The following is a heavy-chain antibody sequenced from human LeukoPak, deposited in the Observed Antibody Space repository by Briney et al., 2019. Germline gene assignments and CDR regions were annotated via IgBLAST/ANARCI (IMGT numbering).Heavy chain of an antibody. CDR1: GFTFSSYG. V-gene: IGHV3-33*01. J-gene: IGHJ6*03. CDR2: IWYDGSNK. D-gene: IGHD5-18*01. CDR3: ASLRGYSYGLFYYYMDV. Sequence: QSGGSLRLSCAASGFTFSSYGMHWVRQAPGKGLEWVAVIWYDGSNKYYADSVKGRFTISRDNSKNTLYLQMNSLRAEDTAVYYSASLRGYSYGLFYYYMDVWGKGTTVTVSS.